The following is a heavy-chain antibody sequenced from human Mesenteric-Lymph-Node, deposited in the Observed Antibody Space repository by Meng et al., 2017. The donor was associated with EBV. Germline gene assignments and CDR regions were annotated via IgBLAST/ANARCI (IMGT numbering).Heavy chain of an antibody. J-gene: IGHJ4*02. CDR2: IFDGDDNT. D-gene: IGHD3-16*01. V-gene: IGHV1-3*01. CDR3: ARGGLSIDY. CDR1: GYTFSHHA. Sequence: QVQLVQSGAEVKNPGASVKISCKTSGYTFSHHAMHWVRQAPGQRLEWMGWIFDGDDNTKYSQKFQGRVTITRDTSASTVYMELRSLTSDDTAVYYCARGGLSIDYWGLGTLVTVSS.